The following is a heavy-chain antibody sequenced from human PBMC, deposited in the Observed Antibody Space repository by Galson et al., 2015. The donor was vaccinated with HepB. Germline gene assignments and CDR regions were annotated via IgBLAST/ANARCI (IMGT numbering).Heavy chain of an antibody. D-gene: IGHD6-13*01. Sequence: SLRLSCAASGFTFSSYSMNWVRQAPGKGLEWVSYISSSSSTTYYADSVKGRFTISRDNAKNSLYLQMNSLRAEDTAVYYCARVSRAAELEPPYYYYYMDVWGKGTTVTVSS. CDR1: GFTFSSYS. J-gene: IGHJ6*03. V-gene: IGHV3-48*04. CDR3: ARVSRAAELEPPYYYYYMDV. CDR2: ISSSSSTT.